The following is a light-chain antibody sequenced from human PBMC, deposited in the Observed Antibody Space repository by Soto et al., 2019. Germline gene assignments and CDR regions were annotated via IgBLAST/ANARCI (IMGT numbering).Light chain of an antibody. V-gene: IGKV3-11*01. J-gene: IGKJ5*01. CDR3: QQRSNWPIT. CDR1: QSVSSY. Sequence: EIVLTQSPATLSLSPGESATLSCRASQSVSSYLAWYQQKPGQAPRLLIYDASNRATGVPARFSGSGSRTDFTLTISSLEPEDFAVYYCQQRSNWPITFGQGTRLEIK. CDR2: DAS.